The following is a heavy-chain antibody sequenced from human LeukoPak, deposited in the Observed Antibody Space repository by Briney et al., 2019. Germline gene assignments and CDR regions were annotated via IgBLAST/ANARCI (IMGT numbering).Heavy chain of an antibody. D-gene: IGHD3-10*01. CDR1: GFTVSSTY. J-gene: IGHJ5*02. CDR3: ARGVSYGSGSYIGDP. Sequence: PGGSLRLSCAASGFTVSSTYTSWVRPAPGGGLEWILVIYGGGTTYYADSVKCRFTISRDNSKNTFYLQMNSLRAEDTAVYYCARGVSYGSGSYIGDPWGQGTLVTVSS. CDR2: IYGGGTT. V-gene: IGHV3-53*01.